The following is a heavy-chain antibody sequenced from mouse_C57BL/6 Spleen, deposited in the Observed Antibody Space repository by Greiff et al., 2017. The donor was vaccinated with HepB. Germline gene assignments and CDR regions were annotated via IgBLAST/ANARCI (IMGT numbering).Heavy chain of an antibody. V-gene: IGHV1-55*01. Sequence: QVHVKQPGAELVKPGASVKMSCKASGYTFTSYWITWVKQRPGQGLEWIGDIYPGSGSTNYNEKFKSKATLTVDTSSSTAYMQLSSLTSEDSAVYYCARKSLYDGYYEGFAYWGQGTLVTVSA. D-gene: IGHD2-3*01. J-gene: IGHJ3*01. CDR2: IYPGSGST. CDR3: ARKSLYDGYYEGFAY. CDR1: GYTFTSYW.